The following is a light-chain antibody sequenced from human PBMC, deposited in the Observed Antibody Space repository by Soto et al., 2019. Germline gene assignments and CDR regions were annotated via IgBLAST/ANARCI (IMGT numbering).Light chain of an antibody. CDR1: SSNIGNNY. CDR3: GTWDTSLYTVV. J-gene: IGLJ2*01. Sequence: QSVLTQPPSVSVAPGQKVTISCSGSSSNIGNNYVSWYQQLPGTAPKFLIYDDYKRPSGIPDRFSGSKSGTSATLVITGLQTGDEADYYCGTWDTSLYTVVFGGGTKLTVL. CDR2: DDY. V-gene: IGLV1-51*01.